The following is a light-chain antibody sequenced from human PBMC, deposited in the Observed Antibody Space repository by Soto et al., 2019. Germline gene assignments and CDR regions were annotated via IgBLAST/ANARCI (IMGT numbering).Light chain of an antibody. J-gene: IGKJ3*01. Sequence: EVVLTQSPGTQSLSPGERATLSCTSSQSSSTTFLTWYQQKPGQAPRLLIYGASNRATGIPDRFSGSGSGTDFTLTISRLEPDDFAVYYCLLYGSSPCGTFGPGTKVDV. CDR1: QSSSTTF. CDR2: GAS. V-gene: IGKV3-20*01. CDR3: LLYGSSPCGT.